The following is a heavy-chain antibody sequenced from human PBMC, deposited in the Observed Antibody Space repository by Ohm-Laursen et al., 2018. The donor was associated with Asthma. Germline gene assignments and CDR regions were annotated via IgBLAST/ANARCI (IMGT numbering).Heavy chain of an antibody. CDR1: GGSISSGDYY. V-gene: IGHV4-61*08. J-gene: IGHJ6*02. D-gene: IGHD6-6*01. CDR2: IYYSGST. CDR3: ARVSIAARRYGMDV. Sequence: SETLSLTCTVSGGSISSGDYYWSWIRQPPGKGLEWIGYIYYSGSTNYNPSLKSRVTISVDTSKNQFSLKLSSVTAADTAVYYCARVSIAARRYGMDVWGQGTTVTVSS.